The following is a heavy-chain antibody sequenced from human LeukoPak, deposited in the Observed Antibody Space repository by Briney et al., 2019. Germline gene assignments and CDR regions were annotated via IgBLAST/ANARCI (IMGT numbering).Heavy chain of an antibody. Sequence: GGSLRLSCVAFGFNFNHAWMAWGRQVPGKGLEWVGRIKSKNDGETIDLAAPVKGRFTLSRDESKRMVFLEMNSLKNEDTAVYYCVGRPWNFDYWGQGTLVTVSS. CDR1: GFNFNHAW. CDR3: VGRPWNFDY. J-gene: IGHJ4*02. D-gene: IGHD1-1*01. V-gene: IGHV3-15*01. CDR2: IKSKNDGETI.